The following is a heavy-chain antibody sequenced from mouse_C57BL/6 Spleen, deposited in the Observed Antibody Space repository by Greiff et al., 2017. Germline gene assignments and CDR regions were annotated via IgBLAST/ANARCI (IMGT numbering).Heavy chain of an antibody. CDR3: ARARGIRGYFDV. D-gene: IGHD5-2*01. CDR1: GYTFTSYW. V-gene: IGHV1-61*01. J-gene: IGHJ1*03. CDR2: IYPSDSET. Sequence: QVQLQQPGAELVKPGASVKLSCKASGYTFTSYWLDWVKQRPGHGLEWIGNIYPSDSETHYNQKFKDKATLTVDKSSSTAYMQLSSLTSADSAVYYCARARGIRGYFDVWGTGTTVTVSS.